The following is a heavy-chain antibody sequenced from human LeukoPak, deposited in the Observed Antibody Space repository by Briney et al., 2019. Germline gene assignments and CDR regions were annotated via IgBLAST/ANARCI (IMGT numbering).Heavy chain of an antibody. CDR1: GASIRSGDYY. Sequence: SQTLSLTCTVSGASIRSGDYYWSWIRQPPGKGLEWIGYIYDSGSAYYNPSLKSRITISVDTSENRFSLKLSSVTATDTAVYYCARDCSGGSCYGAFDIWGQGTMVTVSS. V-gene: IGHV4-30-4*01. J-gene: IGHJ3*02. CDR3: ARDCSGGSCYGAFDI. D-gene: IGHD2-15*01. CDR2: IYDSGSA.